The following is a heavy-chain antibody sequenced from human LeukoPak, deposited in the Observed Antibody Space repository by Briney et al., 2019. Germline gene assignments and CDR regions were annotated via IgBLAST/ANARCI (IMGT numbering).Heavy chain of an antibody. V-gene: IGHV1-18*01. D-gene: IGHD2-2*01. CDR1: GYTFTSYG. J-gene: IGHJ4*02. CDR2: ISAYNGNT. Sequence: GASVKVSCKASGYTFTSYGISWVRQAPGQGLEWMGWISAYNGNTNYAQKLQGRVTMTTETSTSTAYMELRSLRSDDTAVYYCATQYCSSNSCYPYWVDYWGQGTLVTVSS. CDR3: ATQYCSSNSCYPYWVDY.